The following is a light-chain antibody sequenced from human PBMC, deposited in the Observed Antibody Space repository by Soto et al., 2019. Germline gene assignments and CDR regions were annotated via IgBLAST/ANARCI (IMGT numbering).Light chain of an antibody. CDR2: AAS. CDR3: QQSYSTPQP. CDR1: QSISSS. V-gene: IGKV1-39*01. Sequence: DIQMTQSPSSLSASVGDRVTITCRASQSISSSLNWYQQKPGKAPELLIYAASSLQSGVPSRFSRSGSATDFTLTISSLQPEDFATYYCQQSYSTPQPFGQGTKVEIK. J-gene: IGKJ1*01.